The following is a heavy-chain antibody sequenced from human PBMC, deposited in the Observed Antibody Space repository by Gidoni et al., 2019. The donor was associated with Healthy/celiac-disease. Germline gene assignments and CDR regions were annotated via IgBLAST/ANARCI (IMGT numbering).Heavy chain of an antibody. CDR1: GFPFSSYR. CDR2: ISSSSSYI. J-gene: IGHJ4*02. D-gene: IGHD3-22*01. V-gene: IGHV3-21*01. CDR3: ARDARQDYYDSSGYYRFDY. Sequence: EVQLVESGGGLVKPGGSLIPSCAASGFPFSSYRMNWVRQAPGKGLEWVSAISSSSSYIYYADSVKGRFTISRDNAKNSLYLQMNSLRAEDTAVYYCARDARQDYYDSSGYYRFDYWGQGTLVTVSS.